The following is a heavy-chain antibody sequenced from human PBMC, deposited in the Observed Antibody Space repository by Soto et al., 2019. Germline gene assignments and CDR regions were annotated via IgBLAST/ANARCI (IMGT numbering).Heavy chain of an antibody. CDR2: IYYSGST. Sequence: QVQLQESGPGLVKPSETLSLTCTVSGGSISSYYWSWIRQPPGKGLEWIGYIYYSGSTNYNPSLKSLVTISVDPSKNQFSLKLSSVTAADTAVYYCARHYGDYHFDYWGQGTLVTVSS. J-gene: IGHJ4*02. D-gene: IGHD4-17*01. CDR1: GGSISSYY. CDR3: ARHYGDYHFDY. V-gene: IGHV4-59*08.